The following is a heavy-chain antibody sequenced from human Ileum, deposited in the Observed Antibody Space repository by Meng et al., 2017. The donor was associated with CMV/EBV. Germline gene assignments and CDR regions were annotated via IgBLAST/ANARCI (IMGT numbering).Heavy chain of an antibody. CDR2: IKTRTDAGTT. D-gene: IGHD3-10*01. Sequence: LTLSKTWMNWVRQAPGKGLEWVGHIKTRTDAGTTFYAAPVNGRFTISRDDSKNTLFLQMNSLKTEDTAVYYCTTDFDYSGSGSYRFWGQGTLVTVSS. J-gene: IGHJ4*02. CDR1: LTLSKTW. V-gene: IGHV3-15*01. CDR3: TTDFDYSGSGSYRF.